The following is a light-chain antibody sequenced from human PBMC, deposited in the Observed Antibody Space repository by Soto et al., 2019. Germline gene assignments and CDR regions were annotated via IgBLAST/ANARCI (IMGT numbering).Light chain of an antibody. CDR1: SSNIGAGYE. CDR2: ENN. Sequence: QSVLTQPPSVSEAPGQRVTISCTGSSSNIGAGYEAHWYQQVPGTAPKLLIYENNNRPSGVPDRFSGSKSGTSASLAITGLQAEDEAEYYCQSYDSIPSGYVFGTGTKLTAL. CDR3: QSYDSIPSGYV. J-gene: IGLJ1*01. V-gene: IGLV1-40*01.